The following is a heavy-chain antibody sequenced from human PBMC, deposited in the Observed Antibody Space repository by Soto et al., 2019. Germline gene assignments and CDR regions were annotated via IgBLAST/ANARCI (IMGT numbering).Heavy chain of an antibody. V-gene: IGHV3-23*01. CDR3: AKASTYEYVWGSFRYYFDN. CDR1: GFTFSSYA. J-gene: IGHJ4*02. D-gene: IGHD3-16*02. CDR2: ISGSGDRT. Sequence: EVQLLQSGGTLVQPGGSLRLSCAASGFTFSSYAMSWVRQAPGKGLEWVSGISGSGDRTHYADSVKGRFIISRDNFKNTLYLQMDSLSAEDTSVYYCAKASTYEYVWGSFRYYFDNWGQGTLVTVSS.